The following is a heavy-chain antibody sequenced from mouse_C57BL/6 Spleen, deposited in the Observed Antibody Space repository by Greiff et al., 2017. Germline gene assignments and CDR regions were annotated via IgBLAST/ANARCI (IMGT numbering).Heavy chain of an antibody. Sequence: VQLQQSGPGLVQPSQSLSITCTVSGFSLTSYGVHWVRQSPGKGLEWLGVIWRGGSTDYNAAFLSRLSITKDNSKSQVFFKMNSLQADDTAIYYCAKNRVDYYGSSYAIDYWGQGTSVTVSS. CDR3: AKNRVDYYGSSYAIDY. D-gene: IGHD1-1*01. V-gene: IGHV2-5*01. CDR1: GFSLTSYG. J-gene: IGHJ4*01. CDR2: IWRGGST.